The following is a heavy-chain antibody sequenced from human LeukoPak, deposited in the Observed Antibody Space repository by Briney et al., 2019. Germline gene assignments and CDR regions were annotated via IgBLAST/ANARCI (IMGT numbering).Heavy chain of an antibody. CDR2: ISSGGNTI. Sequence: GGSLRLSCAASGFTFSSYTMNWVRQAPGKGLEWVSYISSGGNTIYYADSVKGRFTISRDNAKNSLYLQMNSLRAEDTAVYYCARQAYDFWSGYYLSSYWGQGTLVTVSS. CDR3: ARQAYDFWSGYYLSSY. V-gene: IGHV3-48*04. D-gene: IGHD3-3*01. CDR1: GFTFSSYT. J-gene: IGHJ4*02.